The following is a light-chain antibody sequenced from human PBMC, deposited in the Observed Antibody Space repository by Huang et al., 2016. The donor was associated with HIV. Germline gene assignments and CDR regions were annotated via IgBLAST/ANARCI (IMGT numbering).Light chain of an antibody. CDR3: QQRTYSFT. V-gene: IGKV3D-11*01. J-gene: IGKJ3*01. CDR1: QGVGSF. Sequence: EIVLTQSPATLSLSPGERATLSCRASQGVGSFLAWYQQKPGQAPRLLIYDASSRAKGIPARFSGSGSGTDFTLTISSLEPEDFAVYYCQQRTYSFTFGPGTKVD. CDR2: DAS.